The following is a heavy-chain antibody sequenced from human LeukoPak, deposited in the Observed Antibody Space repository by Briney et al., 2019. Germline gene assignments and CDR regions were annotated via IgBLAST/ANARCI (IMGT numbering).Heavy chain of an antibody. J-gene: IGHJ4*02. CDR2: IRSKPNNYTT. D-gene: IGHD6-13*01. Sequence: GGSLRLSCAASGFTFSDSAMHWVRQASGKGLEWVGRIRSKPNNYTTSYAASVKGRFTISGDDSKNTAYLQMNSLKTEDTAVYYCIVAAGKIDYWGQGTLVTVSS. V-gene: IGHV3-73*01. CDR3: IVAAGKIDY. CDR1: GFTFSDSA.